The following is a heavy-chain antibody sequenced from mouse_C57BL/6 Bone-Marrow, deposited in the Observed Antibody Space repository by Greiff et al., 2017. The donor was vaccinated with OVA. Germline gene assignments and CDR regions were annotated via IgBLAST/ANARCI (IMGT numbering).Heavy chain of an antibody. Sequence: QVQLQQSGAELARPGASVKLSCKASGYTFTSYGISWVKQRTGQGIEWIGEIYPRSGNTYYNEKFKGKATMTAAKSSSTAYMELRSLTAEDSSCYFRARRHCSSYVYAMDYWGQGTSVTVSS. J-gene: IGHJ4*01. D-gene: IGHD1-1*01. CDR3: ARRHCSSYVYAMDY. CDR2: IYPRSGNT. CDR1: GYTFTSYG. V-gene: IGHV1-81*01.